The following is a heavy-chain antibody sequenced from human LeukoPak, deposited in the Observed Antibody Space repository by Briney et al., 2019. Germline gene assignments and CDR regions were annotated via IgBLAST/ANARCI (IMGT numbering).Heavy chain of an antibody. Sequence: PGGSLRLSCAASGFTVGTNYMSWVRQAPGKGLEWVSLIYSGSSTYYANSVKGRFTISRDNSKNTVYLQMNSLRAEDTAVYYCARVPYGNYHYYYMDVWSKGTTVTVSS. J-gene: IGHJ6*03. CDR3: ARVPYGNYHYYYMDV. D-gene: IGHD3-10*01. V-gene: IGHV3-53*01. CDR1: GFTVGTNY. CDR2: IYSGSST.